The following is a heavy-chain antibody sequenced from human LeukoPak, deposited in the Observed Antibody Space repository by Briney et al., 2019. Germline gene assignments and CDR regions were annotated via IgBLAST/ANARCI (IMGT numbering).Heavy chain of an antibody. CDR3: ARDAPGGNDYFDY. D-gene: IGHD5-12*01. V-gene: IGHV4-59*01. J-gene: IGHJ4*02. CDR2: IFSSGSA. Sequence: SETLSLTCSVSGGSINNYYWSWIRESPTKGLEWIGYIFSSGSASYNPSLESRVTISVDTSKNQFSLKMNSLTAADTAVYFCARDAPGGNDYFDYWGQGTLVTVSS. CDR1: GGSINNYY.